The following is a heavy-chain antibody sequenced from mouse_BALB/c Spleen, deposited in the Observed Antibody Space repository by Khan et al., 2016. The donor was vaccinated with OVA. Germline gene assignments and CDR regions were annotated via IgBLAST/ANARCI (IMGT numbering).Heavy chain of an antibody. CDR1: GYTFINYW. V-gene: IGHV1-7*01. CDR2: INPSTGYT. J-gene: IGHJ2*01. D-gene: IGHD1-1*01. CDR3: ARKGLRVDFDY. Sequence: VQLQQSGAELAKPGASVKMSCKASGYTFINYWILWIKQRPGQGLEWIGYINPSTGYTEYNQNFKDKATLTADKSSSTAYMHLSSLTSEDSTVYYRARKGLRVDFDYWGQGTTLTGSS.